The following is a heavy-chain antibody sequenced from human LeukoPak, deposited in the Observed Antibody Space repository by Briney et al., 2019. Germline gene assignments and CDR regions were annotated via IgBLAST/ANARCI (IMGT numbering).Heavy chain of an antibody. V-gene: IGHV1-3*01. Sequence: VASVTVSCKASGYTFTSYAMHWVRQAPGQRLEWMGWINAGNGNTKYSQKFQGRVTITRDTSASTAYMELSSLRSEDTAVYYCARERIVVVPAARPDGVYYYYYGMDVWGKGTTVTVSS. CDR2: INAGNGNT. D-gene: IGHD2-2*01. CDR3: ARERIVVVPAARPDGVYYYYYGMDV. J-gene: IGHJ6*04. CDR1: GYTFTSYA.